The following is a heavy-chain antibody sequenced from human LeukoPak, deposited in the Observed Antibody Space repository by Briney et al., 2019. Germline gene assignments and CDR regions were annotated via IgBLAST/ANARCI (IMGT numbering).Heavy chain of an antibody. V-gene: IGHV1-2*02. D-gene: IGHD3-10*01. CDR3: ARVYGDHYGSGVIDY. CDR1: GYTFTVYY. J-gene: IGHJ4*02. CDR2: INPNSGGT. Sequence: GASVKLSCKASGYTFTVYYMHLVRQAPGQGHELMGWINPNSGGTNYAQRVQGTVTMTRDTSISTAYMELSRLRSDDTAVYYCARVYGDHYGSGVIDYWGQGTLVTASS.